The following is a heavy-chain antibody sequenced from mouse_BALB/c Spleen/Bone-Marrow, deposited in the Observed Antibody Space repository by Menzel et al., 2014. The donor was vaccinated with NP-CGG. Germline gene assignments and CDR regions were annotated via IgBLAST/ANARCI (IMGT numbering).Heavy chain of an antibody. J-gene: IGHJ2*01. D-gene: IGHD1-1*02. Sequence: EVQLVESGGGLVQPGGSLRLSCATSGFTFTDYYMSWVRQPPGKALEWLGFIRNKANGYTTEYSASVKGRFTISRDNSQSILYLQMNTLRAEDSATYYCARDKGGILFDYWGQGTTLTVSS. V-gene: IGHV7-3*02. CDR3: ARDKGGILFDY. CDR2: IRNKANGYTT. CDR1: GFTFTDYY.